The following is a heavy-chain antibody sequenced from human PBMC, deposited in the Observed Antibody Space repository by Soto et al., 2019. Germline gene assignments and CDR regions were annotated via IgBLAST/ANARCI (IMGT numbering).Heavy chain of an antibody. CDR3: ARQDNSGSTFDY. CDR2: IYYSGST. CDR1: GVSISSSSYY. J-gene: IGHJ4*02. V-gene: IGHV4-39*01. Sequence: SETLSLTCTVSGVSISSSSYYWGWIRQPPGKGLEWIGSIYYSGSTYYNPSLKSRVTISVDTSKNQFSLKLSSVTAADTAVYYCARQDNSGSTFDYWGQGTLVTVSS. D-gene: IGHD6-19*01.